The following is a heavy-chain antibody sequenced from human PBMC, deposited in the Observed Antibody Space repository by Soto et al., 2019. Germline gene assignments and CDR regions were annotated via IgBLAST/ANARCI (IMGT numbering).Heavy chain of an antibody. Sequence: EVQLLESGGGLVQPGGSLRLSCAASGFTFSSYAMSWVRQAPGKGLEWVSAISGSGGSTYYADSVKGRFTISRDNAKNTRYLQMNSLSAEDTAVYYCPKASVTTQYYFDYWGQGTLVTVSS. J-gene: IGHJ4*02. V-gene: IGHV3-23*01. CDR1: GFTFSSYA. D-gene: IGHD4-17*01. CDR3: PKASVTTQYYFDY. CDR2: ISGSGGST.